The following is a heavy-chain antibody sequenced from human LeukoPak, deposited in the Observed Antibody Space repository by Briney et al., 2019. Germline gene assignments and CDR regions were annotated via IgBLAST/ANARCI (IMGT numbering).Heavy chain of an antibody. CDR3: ASYWGSGANWFDP. CDR1: GGSISSYY. Sequence: SETLSLTCTVSGGSISSYYWSWIRQPPGKGLEWIGYIYYSGSTNYNPSLKSRVTISVDTSKNQFSLKLSSVTAADTAVYYCASYWGSGANWFDPWGQGTLVTVSS. CDR2: IYYSGST. J-gene: IGHJ5*02. V-gene: IGHV4-59*01. D-gene: IGHD7-27*01.